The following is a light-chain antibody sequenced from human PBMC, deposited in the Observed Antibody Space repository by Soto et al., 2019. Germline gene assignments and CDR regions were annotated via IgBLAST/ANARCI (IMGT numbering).Light chain of an antibody. J-gene: IGKJ1*01. CDR2: GAS. CDR3: QQYGSPTWT. CDR1: QSVSSNY. Sequence: EIVLTQSPCTLSLSPGERATLSCRASQSVSSNYLAWYQQKPGQAPRLLIYGASSRATGIPDRFSGSGSGTDFTLTISRLEPEDFAVYYCQQYGSPTWTFGQGTKVEIK. V-gene: IGKV3-20*01.